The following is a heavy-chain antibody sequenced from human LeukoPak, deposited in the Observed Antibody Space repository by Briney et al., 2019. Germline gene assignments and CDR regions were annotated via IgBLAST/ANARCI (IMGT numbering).Heavy chain of an antibody. CDR3: AKGSGYTYGLYYFEY. J-gene: IGHJ4*02. D-gene: IGHD5-18*01. CDR1: GFTFSSYS. Sequence: GGSLRLSCAASGFTFSSYSMNWVRQAPGKGLEWVSSIISSGGSTYYADSVKGRFTISRDNSKNTLYLQMNSLSGEDTAVYYCAKGSGYTYGLYYFEYWGQGTLITVSS. V-gene: IGHV3-23*01. CDR2: IISSGGST.